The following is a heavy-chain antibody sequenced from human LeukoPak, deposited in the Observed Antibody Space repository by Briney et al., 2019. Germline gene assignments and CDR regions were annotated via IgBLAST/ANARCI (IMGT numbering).Heavy chain of an antibody. CDR3: ARCQEPSYYYYGMDV. CDR1: GFTFSSYS. J-gene: IGHJ6*02. Sequence: PGGSLRLSCAASGFTFSSYSMNWVRQAPGKGLEWVSSISSSSSYIYYADSVKGRFTISRDNAKNSLYLQMNSLRAEDTAVYYCARCQEPSYYYYGMDVWGQGTTVTVSS. V-gene: IGHV3-21*01. CDR2: ISSSSSYI.